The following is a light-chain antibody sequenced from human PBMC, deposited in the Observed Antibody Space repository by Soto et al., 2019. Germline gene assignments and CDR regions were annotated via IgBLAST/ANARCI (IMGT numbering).Light chain of an antibody. J-gene: IGLJ2*01. CDR2: GVT. CDR3: SSYTITHIPVI. Sequence: QSALAQPPSASGSPGQSVTISCTGSGSDIGAYNFVSWYQQHPGKAPKLMIFGVTERPSGVPDRFSGSKSDNTASLTITGLQAEDEASYYCSSYTITHIPVIFGGGTKVTVL. V-gene: IGLV2-8*01. CDR1: GSDIGAYNF.